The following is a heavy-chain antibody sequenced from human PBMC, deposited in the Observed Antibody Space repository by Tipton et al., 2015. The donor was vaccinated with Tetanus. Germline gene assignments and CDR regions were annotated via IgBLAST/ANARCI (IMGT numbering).Heavy chain of an antibody. CDR3: VRVWYSGSYRAEYFQH. V-gene: IGHV3-7*01. CDR2: IKEDGSEK. CDR1: GFTFSGYW. Sequence: SLRLSCAASGFTFSGYWMSWVRQAPGKGLEWVANIKEDGSEKNYVDAVKSRFTISRDNAKNSLYLQMNSLRAEDMAVYYCVRVWYSGSYRAEYFQHWGQGTLVTVSS. D-gene: IGHD1-26*01. J-gene: IGHJ1*01.